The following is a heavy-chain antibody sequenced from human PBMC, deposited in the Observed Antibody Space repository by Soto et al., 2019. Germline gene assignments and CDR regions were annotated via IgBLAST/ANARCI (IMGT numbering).Heavy chain of an antibody. CDR3: APKRFASGLDF. D-gene: IGHD3-10*01. J-gene: IGHJ1*01. CDR2: IMPTIGSA. V-gene: IGHV1-69*06. Sequence: CGRHKTGQGLEWVGGIMPTIGSATYAPKFQGRVTITADKSTSTAYMELRSLRSEDTAVYYCAPKRFASGLDFWGQGTLVSVSS.